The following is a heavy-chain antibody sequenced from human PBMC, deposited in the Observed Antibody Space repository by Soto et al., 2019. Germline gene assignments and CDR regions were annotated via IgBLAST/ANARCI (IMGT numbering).Heavy chain of an antibody. CDR1: GGSISSRNYY. J-gene: IGHJ6*02. V-gene: IGHV4-39*01. Sequence: QLQLQESGPGLVKPSETLSLTCIVSGGSISSRNYYWVWIRQSPGKGLEWIGSVYYGGTTYYNSSLTSRVSMAVDTSKNQFSLKLTSVTAADTAIYYCARQVRTTYLHYYYGMDVWGPGATVTVSS. CDR2: VYYGGTT. D-gene: IGHD4-4*01. CDR3: ARQVRTTYLHYYYGMDV.